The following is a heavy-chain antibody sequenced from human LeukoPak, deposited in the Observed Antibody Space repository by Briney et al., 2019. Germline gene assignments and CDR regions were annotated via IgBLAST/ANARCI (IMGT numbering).Heavy chain of an antibody. CDR3: AGDPATATRDAFDI. Sequence: GGSLRLSCAASGFTVSSNYMSWVRQAPGKGLEWVSVIYSGGSTYYADSVKGRFTISRDNSKNTLYLQMNSLRAEDTAVYYCAGDPATATRDAFDIWGQGTMVTVSS. CDR1: GFTVSSNY. CDR2: IYSGGST. D-gene: IGHD4-17*01. V-gene: IGHV3-66*01. J-gene: IGHJ3*02.